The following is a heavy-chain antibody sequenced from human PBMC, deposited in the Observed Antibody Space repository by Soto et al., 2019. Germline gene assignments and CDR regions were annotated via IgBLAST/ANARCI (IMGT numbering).Heavy chain of an antibody. V-gene: IGHV5-10-1*01. CDR3: ASLGGMGAVNCFGP. D-gene: IGHD1-26*01. J-gene: IGHJ5*02. Sequence: VESLKVSCKGAGYRISKSWFRGVGQMPVKGLEWMGRIDPSDFWTHYSPSFQGHVTISADLSISTVYLQWSRLKASDTAMYYCASLGGMGAVNCFGPWGQRTMGTVYS. CDR1: GYRISKSW. CDR2: IDPSDFWT.